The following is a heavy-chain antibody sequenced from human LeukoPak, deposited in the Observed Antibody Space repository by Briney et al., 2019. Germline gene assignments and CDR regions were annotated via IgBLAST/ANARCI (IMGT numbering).Heavy chain of an antibody. J-gene: IGHJ6*03. CDR1: GGSFSGYY. Sequence: SETLSLTCVVYGGSFSGYYWSWIRQSPGKGLEWIGNIFYSGSTYYSPSLKSRVTISVDTSKNQFSLKLSSVTAADTAVYYCARQGTTTDYYYYYMDVWGKGTTVTISS. V-gene: IGHV4-34*12. D-gene: IGHD4-17*01. CDR3: ARQGTTTDYYYYYMDV. CDR2: IFYSGST.